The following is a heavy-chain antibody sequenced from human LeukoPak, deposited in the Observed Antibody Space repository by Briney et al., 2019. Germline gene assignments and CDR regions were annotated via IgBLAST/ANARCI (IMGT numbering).Heavy chain of an antibody. V-gene: IGHV3-48*04. CDR3: ARWYGSGSYYGQDYFDY. D-gene: IGHD3-10*01. CDR1: GFTFSTYT. CDR2: ITTTSSAI. Sequence: GGSLRLSCAASGFTFSTYTMNWVRQAPGKGLEWISYITTTSSAIYYADSVKGRFTISRDNAKNSLYLQMNSLRAEDTAVYYCARWYGSGSYYGQDYFDYWGQGTLVTVSS. J-gene: IGHJ4*02.